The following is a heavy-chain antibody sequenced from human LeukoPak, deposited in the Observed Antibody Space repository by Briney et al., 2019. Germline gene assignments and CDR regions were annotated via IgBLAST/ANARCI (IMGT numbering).Heavy chain of an antibody. CDR3: ATYYCGGDCYSGDFDY. CDR2: IYYSGST. V-gene: IGHV4-39*01. Sequence: PSETLSLTCTVSGGSTSSSSYYWGWIRQPPGKGLEWIGNIYYSGSTYYNPSLKSRVTISVDTSKKQFSLKLSSVTAADTAVYYCATYYCGGDCYSGDFDYWGQGTLVTASS. J-gene: IGHJ4*02. CDR1: GGSTSSSSYY. D-gene: IGHD2-21*02.